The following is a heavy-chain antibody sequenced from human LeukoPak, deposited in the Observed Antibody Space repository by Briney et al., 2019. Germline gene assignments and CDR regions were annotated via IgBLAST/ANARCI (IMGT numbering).Heavy chain of an antibody. Sequence: GGSLRLSCAASGFTFNSYAMSWVRQAPGKGLEWVSAVSRFGGTTYYADSAKGRFTISRDDSKNTVYLQMNSLRVDETALYYCVKHVGRRWSNNSFDPWGQGTLVTVS. CDR3: VKHVGRRWSNNSFDP. V-gene: IGHV3-23*01. D-gene: IGHD2-15*01. J-gene: IGHJ5*02. CDR1: GFTFNSYA. CDR2: VSRFGGTT.